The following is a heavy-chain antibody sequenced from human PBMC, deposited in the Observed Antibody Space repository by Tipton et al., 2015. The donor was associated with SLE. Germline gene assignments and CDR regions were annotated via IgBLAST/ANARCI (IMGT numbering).Heavy chain of an antibody. V-gene: IGHV4-34*01. CDR3: ARSYGEGDVDY. J-gene: IGHJ4*02. Sequence: TLSLTCAVYGGSFSGYYWSWIRQPPGKGLEWIGEINHSGSTNYNPSLKSRVTISVDTSKNQFSLKLSSVTVADTAVYYCARSYGEGDVDYWGQGPLVTVSS. CDR1: GGSFSGYY. CDR2: INHSGST. D-gene: IGHD4/OR15-4a*01.